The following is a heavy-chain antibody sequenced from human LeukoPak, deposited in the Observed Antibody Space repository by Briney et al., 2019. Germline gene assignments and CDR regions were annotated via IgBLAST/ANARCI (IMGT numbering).Heavy chain of an antibody. J-gene: IGHJ4*02. V-gene: IGHV1-8*01. CDR3: TRGHYYDSSGYHTAPFDY. D-gene: IGHD3-22*01. Sequence: GASVKVSCKASGYGFTSYDINWVRQATGQGLEWMGWVNPNTVNAGYAQKFQGRVTMTRDTSISTAYMELSSLSSEDTAVYYCTRGHYYDSSGYHTAPFDYWGQGTLVTVSS. CDR1: GYGFTSYD. CDR2: VNPNTVNA.